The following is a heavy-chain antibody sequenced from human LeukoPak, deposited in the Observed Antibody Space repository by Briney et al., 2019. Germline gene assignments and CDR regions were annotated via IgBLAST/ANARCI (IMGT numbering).Heavy chain of an antibody. CDR3: ARGRHDSSGYYPLDY. J-gene: IGHJ4*02. CDR1: GGSISSGGYY. V-gene: IGHV4-31*03. CDR2: IYYSGST. D-gene: IGHD3-22*01. Sequence: PSQTLSLTCTVSGGSISSGGYYWSWIRQHPGTGLEWIGYIYYSGSTYYNPSLKSRVTISVDTSKNQFSLKLSSVTAADTAVYYCARGRHDSSGYYPLDYWGQGTLVTVSS.